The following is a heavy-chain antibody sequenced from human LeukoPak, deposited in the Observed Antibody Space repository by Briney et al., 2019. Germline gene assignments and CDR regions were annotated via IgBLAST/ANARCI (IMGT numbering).Heavy chain of an antibody. Sequence: SETLSLTCTVSGGSISSYYWSWIRQPPGKGLEWIGYIYYSGSTNYNPSLKSRVTISVDTSKNQFSLKLSSVTAADTAVYYCASNYYNSSGYFYYYYGVDVWGQGTTVTVSS. CDR3: ASNYYNSSGYFYYYYGVDV. V-gene: IGHV4-59*01. CDR1: GGSISSYY. CDR2: IYYSGST. J-gene: IGHJ6*02. D-gene: IGHD3-22*01.